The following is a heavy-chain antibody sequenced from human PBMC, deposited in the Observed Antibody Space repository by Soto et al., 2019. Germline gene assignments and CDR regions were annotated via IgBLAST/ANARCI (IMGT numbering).Heavy chain of an antibody. CDR3: VRQGIDYLHGLVDV. Sequence: QVQLQQSGPRLVKPSETLSLTCTVSSGPDRSHNWGWIRQPPGRGLEWIGYVYYTGDTAYNPSLGSPVSMSADTSTNDTSLTLSSVTAADTAVDYCVRQGIDYLHGLVDVWGQGTTVSVSS. CDR2: VYYTGDT. V-gene: IGHV4-59*08. CDR1: SGPDRSHN. D-gene: IGHD4-17*01. J-gene: IGHJ6*02.